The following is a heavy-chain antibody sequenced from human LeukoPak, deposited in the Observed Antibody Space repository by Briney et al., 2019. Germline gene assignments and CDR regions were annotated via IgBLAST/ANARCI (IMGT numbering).Heavy chain of an antibody. CDR1: GGSISSYY. CDR2: HYTSGST. V-gene: IGHV4-4*09. J-gene: IGHJ5*02. D-gene: IGHD4-17*01. Sequence: SETLSLTCTVSGGSISSYYWSWIRQPPGKGLEGIWYHYTSGSTNYNPSLKSRVTISVDTSKNQFSLKLSSVTAADTAVYYCARHTGGDYGDYVGWFDPWGQGTLVTVSS. CDR3: ARHTGGDYGDYVGWFDP.